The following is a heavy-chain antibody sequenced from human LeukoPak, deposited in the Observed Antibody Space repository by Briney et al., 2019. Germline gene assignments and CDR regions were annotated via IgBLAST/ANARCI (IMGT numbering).Heavy chain of an antibody. Sequence: GASVKVSCKASGYKFTSYGISWVRQAPGEGLEWMGWINFYNGNIDYAQKLQGRVTMTTDTSTSTAYMELSSLRSEDTAVYYCARSPDCSSTSCHRTYYYYYMDVWGKGTTVTISS. CDR1: GYKFTSYG. CDR2: INFYNGNI. V-gene: IGHV1-18*01. CDR3: ARSPDCSSTSCHRTYYYYYMDV. J-gene: IGHJ6*03. D-gene: IGHD2-2*01.